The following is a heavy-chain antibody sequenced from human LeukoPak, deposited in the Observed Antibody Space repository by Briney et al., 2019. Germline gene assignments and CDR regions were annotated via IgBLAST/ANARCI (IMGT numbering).Heavy chain of an antibody. J-gene: IGHJ4*02. Sequence: SETLSLTCTVSGGSISSSSYYWGWIRQPPGKGLEWIGSIYYSGSTYYNPSLKSRLTISVDTSKNQFSLKLSSVTAADTAVYYCASATYYYDSSGYWDYWGQGTLVTVSS. CDR2: IYYSGST. CDR1: GGSISSSSYY. V-gene: IGHV4-39*07. D-gene: IGHD3-22*01. CDR3: ASATYYYDSSGYWDY.